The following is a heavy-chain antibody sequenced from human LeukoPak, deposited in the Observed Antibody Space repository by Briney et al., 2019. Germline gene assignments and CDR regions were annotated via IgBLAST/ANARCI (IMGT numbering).Heavy chain of an antibody. D-gene: IGHD3-3*01. CDR2: ISSSSSYI. J-gene: IGHJ4*02. V-gene: IGHV3-21*01. CDR1: GFTFSSYA. Sequence: PGGSLRLSCAASGFTFSSYAMSWVRQAPGKGLEWVSSISSSSSYIYYADSVKGRFTISRDNAKNSLYLQMNSLRAEDTAVYYCARDLRFPVDYWGQGTLVTVSS. CDR3: ARDLRFPVDY.